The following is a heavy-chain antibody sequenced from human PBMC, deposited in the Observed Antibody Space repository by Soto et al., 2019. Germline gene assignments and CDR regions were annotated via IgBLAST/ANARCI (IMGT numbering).Heavy chain of an antibody. V-gene: IGHV4-4*07. D-gene: IGHD2-15*01. CDR3: ARAGEYCSGGSCYTEYFQH. Sequence: SETLSLTCTVSGGSISSYYWSWIRQPAGKGLEWIGRIYTSGSTNYNPSLKSRVTMSVDTAKNQFSLKLSSVTAADTAVYYCARAGEYCSGGSCYTEYFQHWGQGTLVTVSS. CDR2: IYTSGST. CDR1: GGSISSYY. J-gene: IGHJ1*01.